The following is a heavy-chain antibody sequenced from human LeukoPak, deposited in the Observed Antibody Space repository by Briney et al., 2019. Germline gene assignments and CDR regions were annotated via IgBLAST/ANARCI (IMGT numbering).Heavy chain of an antibody. CDR3: ARDTYGSGTFEY. Sequence: GGSLRLSCAASGFTFSDYYMSWIRQAPGKGLKWVSYISSSGSTIYYADSVKGRFTISRDSAKNSLYLQMNSLRADDTAVYYCARDTYGSGTFEYWGQGTLVTVSS. J-gene: IGHJ4*02. V-gene: IGHV3-11*04. D-gene: IGHD3-10*01. CDR1: GFTFSDYY. CDR2: ISSSGSTI.